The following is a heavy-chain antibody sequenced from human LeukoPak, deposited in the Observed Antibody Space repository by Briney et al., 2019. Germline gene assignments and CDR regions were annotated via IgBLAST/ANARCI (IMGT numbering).Heavy chain of an antibody. J-gene: IGHJ6*04. CDR2: ITRDGSST. Sequence: PGQSLRLSRAASGFTFSSSLMHWVRQAPGKGLRWGSRITRDGSSTTSADSVKGRFTTSRDNAKNTLYLKMDSLRDDDTAVYYCARDPGYESWSPFWGGMDVWGNGTTVIVSS. CDR3: ARDPGYESWSPFWGGMDV. D-gene: IGHD3-16*01. CDR1: GFTFSSSL. V-gene: IGHV3-74*01.